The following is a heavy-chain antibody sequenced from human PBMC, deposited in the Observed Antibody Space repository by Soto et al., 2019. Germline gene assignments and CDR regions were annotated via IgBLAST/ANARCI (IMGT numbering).Heavy chain of an antibody. J-gene: IGHJ4*02. V-gene: IGHV3-23*01. Sequence: GGSLRLSCAASGFTFSNYAVSWVRQSPGRGLEWVASISDRGGSTKYADSVNGRFTISRDNSRNTLFLQMDTLRAEDTAVYYCARLPYSYVSLYFFDFWGQGTLVTVAS. CDR3: ARLPYSYVSLYFFDF. D-gene: IGHD5-18*01. CDR1: GFTFSNYA. CDR2: ISDRGGST.